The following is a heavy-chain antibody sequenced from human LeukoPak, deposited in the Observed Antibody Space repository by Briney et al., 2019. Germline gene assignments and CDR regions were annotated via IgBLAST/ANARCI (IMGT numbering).Heavy chain of an antibody. J-gene: IGHJ3*02. CDR2: LYSGGGA. D-gene: IGHD3-9*01. CDR1: GFSVNTNY. V-gene: IGHV3-66*01. Sequence: GGSLRLSCAASGFSVNTNYMTWVRQAPGKGLEWVSVLYSGGGAYYADSVKDRFTISRDYSQNTLLLQMNSLRAEDTALYYCARGKTSDDIIEDAFDIWGQGTMVTVSS. CDR3: ARGKTSDDIIEDAFDI.